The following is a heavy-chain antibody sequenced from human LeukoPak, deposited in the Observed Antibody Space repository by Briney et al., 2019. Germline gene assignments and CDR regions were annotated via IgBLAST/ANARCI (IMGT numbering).Heavy chain of an antibody. Sequence: ASVTVSCKVSGYTLTELSMHWVRQAPGKGLEWMGGFDPEDGETIYAQKFQGRVTMTEDTSTDTAYMELSSLRSEDTAVYYCATIISKRYSSQYWGQGTLVTVSS. J-gene: IGHJ4*02. CDR2: FDPEDGET. D-gene: IGHD5-18*01. CDR1: GYTLTELS. V-gene: IGHV1-24*01. CDR3: ATIISKRYSSQY.